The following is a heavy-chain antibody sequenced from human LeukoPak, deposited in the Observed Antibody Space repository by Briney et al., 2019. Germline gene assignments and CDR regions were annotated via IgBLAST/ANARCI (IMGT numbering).Heavy chain of an antibody. CDR3: ARTRYDYYDSSGEVSYYMDV. J-gene: IGHJ6*03. CDR1: GGSISSDMYY. V-gene: IGHV4-61*02. Sequence: PSQTLSLTCNVSGGSISSDMYYWNWIRQPAGKGLEWIGRIYTSGSTNYNPSLKSRVTMSVDTSKNQFSLKLSSVTAADTAVYYCARTRYDYYDSSGEVSYYMDVWGKGTTVTISS. D-gene: IGHD3-22*01. CDR2: IYTSGST.